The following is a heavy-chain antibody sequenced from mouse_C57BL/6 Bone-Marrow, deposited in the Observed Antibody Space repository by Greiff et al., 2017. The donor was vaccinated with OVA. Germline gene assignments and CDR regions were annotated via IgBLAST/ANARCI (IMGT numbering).Heavy chain of an antibody. CDR2: IHPNSGST. CDR3: ARRVVRYYFDY. V-gene: IGHV1-64*01. D-gene: IGHD1-1*01. J-gene: IGHJ2*01. CDR1: GYTFTSYW. Sequence: QVQLQQPGAELVKPGASVKLSCKASGYTFTSYWMHWVKQRPGQGLEWIGMIHPNSGSTNYNEKFKSKATLTADKSSSTAYMQLSSLTSEDSAVYYWARRVVRYYFDYWGKGTTLTVSS.